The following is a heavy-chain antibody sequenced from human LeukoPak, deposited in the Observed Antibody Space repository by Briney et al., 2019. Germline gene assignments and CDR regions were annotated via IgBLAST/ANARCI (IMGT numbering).Heavy chain of an antibody. J-gene: IGHJ4*02. CDR2: IYYSGST. Sequence: KPSETLSLTCTVSGGSFSSHYWSWVRQPPGKGLEWIGYIYYSGSTNYNPSLKSRVTISVDTSKNQFSLKLSSVTAADTAVYYCARHLRGSWDFDYWGQGTLVTVSS. CDR1: GGSFSSHY. D-gene: IGHD1-26*01. CDR3: ARHLRGSWDFDY. V-gene: IGHV4-59*08.